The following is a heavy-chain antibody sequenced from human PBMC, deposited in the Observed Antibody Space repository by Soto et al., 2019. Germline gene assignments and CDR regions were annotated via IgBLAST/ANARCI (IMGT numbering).Heavy chain of an antibody. CDR1: GGTFSSYA. CDR2: IIPIFGTA. V-gene: IGHV1-69*13. D-gene: IGHD3-22*01. CDR3: ARLRYYDSSGYFIPMYNWFDP. Sequence: SVKVSCKASGGTFSSYAISWVRQAPGQGLEWMGGIIPIFGTANYAQKFQGRVTITADESTSTAYMELSSLRSEDTAVYYCARLRYYDSSGYFIPMYNWFDPWGQGTLVTVSS. J-gene: IGHJ5*02.